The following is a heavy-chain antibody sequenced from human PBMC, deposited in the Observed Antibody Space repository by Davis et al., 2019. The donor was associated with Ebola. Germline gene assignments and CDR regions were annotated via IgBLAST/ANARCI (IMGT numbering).Heavy chain of an antibody. Sequence: GESLKISCAASGFTFDDYAMHWVRQAPGKGLEWVSLITWAGYSTFYADSVRGRFTISRDNSKNSLYLQMNSLRAEDTALYYCAKDIAIDPTGPFDYWGQGTLVTVSS. CDR1: GFTFDDYA. CDR2: ITWAGYST. J-gene: IGHJ4*02. V-gene: IGHV3-43D*03. CDR3: AKDIAIDPTGPFDY. D-gene: IGHD1-14*01.